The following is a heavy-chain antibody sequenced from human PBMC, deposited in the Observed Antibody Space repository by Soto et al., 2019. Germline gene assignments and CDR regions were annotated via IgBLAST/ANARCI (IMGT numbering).Heavy chain of an antibody. J-gene: IGHJ1*01. V-gene: IGHV1-69*12. Sequence: QVQLVQSGAEVKKPGSSVKVSCKASGGSFRSNALSWVRQAPGQGLAWMGGIIPIFAIASYAQRFQGRVTITADESTGTAYMELSSLRSEDTAVYYCARVGEYCGGACPQYFEHWGQGTLVTVSS. CDR1: GGSFRSNA. D-gene: IGHD2-21*02. CDR2: IIPIFAIA. CDR3: ARVGEYCGGACPQYFEH.